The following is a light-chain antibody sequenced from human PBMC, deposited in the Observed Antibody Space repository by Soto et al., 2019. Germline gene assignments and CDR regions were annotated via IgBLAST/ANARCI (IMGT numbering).Light chain of an antibody. CDR3: QQSYSTPPFT. CDR1: QSISSY. CDR2: AAS. Sequence: DIQXTXSPSSLSASVGDRVTITCRASQSISSYLNWYQQKPGKAPKLLIYAASSLQSGVPSRFSGSGSGTDFTLTISSLQPEDFATYYCQQSYSTPPFTFGPGTKVDIK. J-gene: IGKJ3*01. V-gene: IGKV1-39*01.